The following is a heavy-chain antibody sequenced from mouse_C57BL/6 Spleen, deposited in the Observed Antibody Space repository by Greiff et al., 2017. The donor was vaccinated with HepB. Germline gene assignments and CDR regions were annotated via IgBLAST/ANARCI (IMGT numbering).Heavy chain of an antibody. J-gene: IGHJ3*01. CDR1: GYTFTSYW. CDR2: IYPGSGST. CDR3: ARGELRPAWFAY. V-gene: IGHV1-55*01. D-gene: IGHD1-2*01. Sequence: QVQLQQSGAELVKPGASVKMSCKASGYTFTSYWITWVKPRPGQGLEWIGDIYPGSGSTNYNEKFKSKATLTVDTSSSTAYMQSSSLTSEDSAVYYCARGELRPAWFAYWGQGTLVTVSA.